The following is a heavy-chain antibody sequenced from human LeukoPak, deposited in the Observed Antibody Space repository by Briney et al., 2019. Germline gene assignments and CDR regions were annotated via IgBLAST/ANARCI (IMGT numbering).Heavy chain of an antibody. CDR3: ARVSSSWYQDWYFDL. J-gene: IGHJ2*01. CDR1: GGSISSGSYY. D-gene: IGHD6-13*01. Sequence: SETLSLTCTVSGGSISSGSYYWSWIRQPAGKGLEWIGRIDTSGNTNYKPSLKSRVTMSVDTSKNQFSLKLSSVTAADTAVYYCARVSSSWYQDWYFDLWGRGTLVTVSS. V-gene: IGHV4-61*02. CDR2: IDTSGNT.